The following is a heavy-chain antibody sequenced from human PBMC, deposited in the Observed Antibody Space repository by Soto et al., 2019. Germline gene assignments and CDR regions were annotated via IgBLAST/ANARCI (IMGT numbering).Heavy chain of an antibody. CDR1: GCTFSSYA. CDR3: ARFDAGAYSSSWSGYYYYGMDV. CDR2: IIPIFGTA. Sequence: SVKVSCKASGCTFSSYAISWVRQAPGQGLEWMGGIIPIFGTANYAQKFQGRVTITADKSTSTAYMELSSLRSEDTAVYYCARFDAGAYSSSWSGYYYYGMDVWGQGTTVTVSS. V-gene: IGHV1-69*06. D-gene: IGHD6-13*01. J-gene: IGHJ6*02.